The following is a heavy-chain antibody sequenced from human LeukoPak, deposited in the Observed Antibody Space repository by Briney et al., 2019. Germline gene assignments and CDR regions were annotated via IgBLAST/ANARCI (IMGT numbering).Heavy chain of an antibody. CDR1: GGSFSGYY. J-gene: IGHJ4*02. CDR3: VYDSSGYIDY. Sequence: PSETLSLTCAVYGGSFSGYYWSWIRQPPGKGLEWIGEINHSGSTNYNPSLKSRVTISVDTSKNQFSLKLSSVTAADTAVYYCVYDSSGYIDYGGQGTLVTVSS. D-gene: IGHD3-22*01. V-gene: IGHV4-34*01. CDR2: INHSGST.